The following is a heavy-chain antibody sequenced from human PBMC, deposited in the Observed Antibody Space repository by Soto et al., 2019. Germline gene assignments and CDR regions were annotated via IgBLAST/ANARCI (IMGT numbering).Heavy chain of an antibody. CDR3: AAEGRSKESYYYYGMDV. Sequence: GASVKVSCKASGFTFTSSAVQWVRQARGQRLEWIGWIVVGSGNTNYAQKFQERVTITRDMSTSTAYMALSSLRSEDTAVYYCAAEGRSKESYYYYGMDVRGQGTTVTVSS. CDR2: IVVGSGNT. V-gene: IGHV1-58*01. J-gene: IGHJ6*02. D-gene: IGHD1-26*01. CDR1: GFTFTSSA.